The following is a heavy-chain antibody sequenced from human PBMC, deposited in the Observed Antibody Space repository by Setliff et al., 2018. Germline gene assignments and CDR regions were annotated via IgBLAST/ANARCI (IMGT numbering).Heavy chain of an antibody. Sequence: ETLSLTCTVSGGPFSGASIWSWIRQPPGKGLEFIGYVYHRGTANYSPSLRSRLTISVDTSKNQFSLRLRSVTAADTAVYYCARGGTFRYFDFWGQGAPVTVSS. V-gene: IGHV4-59*01. CDR2: VYHRGTA. CDR1: GGPFSGAS. D-gene: IGHD5-12*01. CDR3: ARGGTFRYFDF. J-gene: IGHJ4*02.